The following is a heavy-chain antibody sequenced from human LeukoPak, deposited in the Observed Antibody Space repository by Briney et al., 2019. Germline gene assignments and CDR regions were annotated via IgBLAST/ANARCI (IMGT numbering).Heavy chain of an antibody. CDR3: ARSDDYGDPYGPDH. CDR2: IDKSGIT. V-gene: IGHV4-34*01. Sequence: SETLSLTCAVYGGSLGGFYWSRIRQSPGKGLEWIGEIDKSGITKYNPSLKSRVTMSVDTSKTQFTLRLSSVTAADTAVYYCARSDDYGDPYGPDHWDQGALVTVSS. D-gene: IGHD4-17*01. CDR1: GGSLGGFY. J-gene: IGHJ5*02.